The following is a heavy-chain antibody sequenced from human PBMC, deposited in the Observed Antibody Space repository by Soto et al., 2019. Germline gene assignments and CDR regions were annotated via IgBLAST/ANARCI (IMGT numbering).Heavy chain of an antibody. D-gene: IGHD1-1*01. CDR2: INAGNGNT. CDR1: GYTFTSYA. V-gene: IGHV1-3*01. Sequence: ASVKVSCKASGYTFTSYAMRWVRQAPGQRLEWMGWINAGNGNTKYSQKFQGRVTITRDTSASTAYMELSSLRSEDTAVYYCARDGGEIWNNHYYYSGMDVWGQGTTVTVSS. CDR3: ARDGGEIWNNHYYYSGMDV. J-gene: IGHJ6*02.